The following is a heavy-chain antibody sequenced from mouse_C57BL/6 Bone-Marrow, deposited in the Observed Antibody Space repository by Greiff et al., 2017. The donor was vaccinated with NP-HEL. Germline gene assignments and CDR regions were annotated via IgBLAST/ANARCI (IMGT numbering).Heavy chain of an antibody. CDR1: GFTFSSYG. V-gene: IGHV5-6*01. D-gene: IGHD1-1*01. CDR3: AREPNYYGSSYTWFAY. Sequence: EVMLVESGGDLVKPGGSLKLSCAASGFTFSSYGMSWVRQTPDKRLEWVATISSGGSYTYYPDSVKGRFTISRDNAKNTLYLQMSSLKSEDTAMYYCAREPNYYGSSYTWFAYWGQGTLVTVSA. CDR2: ISSGGSYT. J-gene: IGHJ3*01.